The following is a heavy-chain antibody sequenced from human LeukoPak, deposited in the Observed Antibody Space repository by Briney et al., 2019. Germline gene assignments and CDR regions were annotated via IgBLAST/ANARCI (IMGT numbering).Heavy chain of an antibody. V-gene: IGHV4-59*08. D-gene: IGHD3-10*01. Sequence: SETLSLTCTVSGGSMSSYYWSWMRQPPGKGLERIGYIYHSGSTNYNPSLNSRVTISVDTSKNQFSQNLSSVTAADTAVYYCARHPTGSGRTNGVDVWGQGTTVTVSS. CDR1: GGSMSSYY. J-gene: IGHJ6*02. CDR3: ARHPTGSGRTNGVDV. CDR2: IYHSGST.